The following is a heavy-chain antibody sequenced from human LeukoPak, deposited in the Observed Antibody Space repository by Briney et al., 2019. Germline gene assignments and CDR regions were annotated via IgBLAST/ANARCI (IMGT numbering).Heavy chain of an antibody. V-gene: IGHV4-4*07. CDR2: IYTSGST. CDR1: GGSISSYY. CDR3: AREVRTGYWPHVHYYYYMDV. J-gene: IGHJ6*03. D-gene: IGHD3/OR15-3a*01. Sequence: SETLSLTCTVSGGSISSYYWSWIRQPAGKGLEWIGRIYTSGSTNYNPSLKSRVTMSVDTSKNQFSLKLSSVTAADTAVYYCAREVRTGYWPHVHYYYYMDVWGKGTTVTVSS.